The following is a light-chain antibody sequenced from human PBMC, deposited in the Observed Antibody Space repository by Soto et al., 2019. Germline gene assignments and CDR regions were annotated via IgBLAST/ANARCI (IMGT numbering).Light chain of an antibody. V-gene: IGKV3-15*01. CDR1: QSVSSN. J-gene: IGKJ4*01. CDR2: GAS. Sequence: EIVMTLSPATLSVSPGERATLSCRASQSVSSNLAWYQQKPGQAPRLLIYGASTRATGIPARFSGSGSGTEFTLTISSLQSEDFAVYYCQQYNNWLFTFGGGTKVEIK. CDR3: QQYNNWLFT.